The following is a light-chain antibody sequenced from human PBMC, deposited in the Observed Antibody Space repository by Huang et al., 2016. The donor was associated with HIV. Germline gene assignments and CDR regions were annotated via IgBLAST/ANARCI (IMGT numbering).Light chain of an antibody. J-gene: IGKJ3*01. CDR1: QGIRND. V-gene: IGKV1-6*01. CDR3: LQDYNYPLT. Sequence: AIQMTQSPSSLSASVGDRVTITCRASQGIRNDLGWYQQKPGKALKLLIYDASSLQSGVPSRFSGSGSGTDFTLTISSLQPEDFATYYCLQDYNYPLTFGPGTKVDIK. CDR2: DAS.